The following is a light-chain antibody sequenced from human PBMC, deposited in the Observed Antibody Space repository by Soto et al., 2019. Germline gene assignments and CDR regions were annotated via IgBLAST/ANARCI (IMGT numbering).Light chain of an antibody. CDR3: QTWGTGIRV. CDR2: LTSDGSH. CDR1: SGHSTYA. Sequence: QSVLTQSPSASASLGASVKLTCTLSSGHSTYAIAWHQQQPEKGPRYLMKLTSDGSHTKGDGIPDRFSGSSSGAVRYLTISSLQSEDEADYYCQTWGTGIRVFGGGTKLTVL. V-gene: IGLV4-69*01. J-gene: IGLJ3*02.